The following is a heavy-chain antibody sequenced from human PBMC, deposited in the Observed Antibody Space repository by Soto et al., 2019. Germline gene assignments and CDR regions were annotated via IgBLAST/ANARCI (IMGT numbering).Heavy chain of an antibody. CDR2: MNPNSGNT. J-gene: IGHJ6*03. Sequence: GASVKVSCKASGYTFTRYDINWGRQATGQGLEGMGWMNPNSGNTGYAQKFQGRVTMTRNTSISTAYMELSSLRSEDTAVYYCAREEGSGSYYKGYYYYYMDVWGKGTTVTVSS. CDR1: GYTFTRYD. V-gene: IGHV1-8*01. CDR3: AREEGSGSYYKGYYYYYMDV. D-gene: IGHD3-10*01.